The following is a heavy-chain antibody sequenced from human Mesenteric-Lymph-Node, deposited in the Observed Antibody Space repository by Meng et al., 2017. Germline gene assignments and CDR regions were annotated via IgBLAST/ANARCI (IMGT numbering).Heavy chain of an antibody. CDR2: IIPIFGTA. V-gene: IGHV1-69*06. CDR1: GGTFSSYA. D-gene: IGHD3-22*01. Sequence: SVKVSCKASGGTFSSYAISWVRQAPGQGLEWMGGIIPIFGTAKYAQKFQGRVTITADKSTSTAYMELSSLRSEDTAVYYCARETDYYDSSGYYSDAFDIWGQGTMVTVSS. J-gene: IGHJ3*02. CDR3: ARETDYYDSSGYYSDAFDI.